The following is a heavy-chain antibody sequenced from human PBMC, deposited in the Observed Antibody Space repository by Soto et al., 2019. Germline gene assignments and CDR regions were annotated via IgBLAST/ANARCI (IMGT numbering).Heavy chain of an antibody. V-gene: IGHV4-34*02. D-gene: IGHD2-15*01. J-gene: IGHJ3*02. Sequence: QVQQQQWGARLLTPSETLSLTCAEYGRSMSGYNWSWLRRSPVRGLEWIGEIGPTGDTNYGASFMTRVNVSVYSSKNVLSLRRTQMPAADTATYLCARNGVCFGFDIWGLGTMFSVSS. CDR3: ARNGVCFGFDI. CDR1: GRSMSGYN. CDR2: IGPTGDT.